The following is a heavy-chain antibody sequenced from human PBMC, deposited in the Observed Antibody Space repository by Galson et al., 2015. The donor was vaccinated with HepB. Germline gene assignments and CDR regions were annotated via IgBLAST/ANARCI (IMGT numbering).Heavy chain of an antibody. CDR3: ARRVATSQYYFYYGLDV. CDR1: GGSISNDSYY. CDR2: IFYSGST. J-gene: IGHJ6*02. Sequence: ETLSLTCIVSGGSISNDSYYWGWIRQPPGKGLEWIGSIFYSGSTYYNPSLRSRLTMSVDTSKNEFSLRLSSVTAADTAVYYCARRVATSQYYFYYGLDVWGQGTTVTVSS. V-gene: IGHV4-39*01. D-gene: IGHD5-12*01.